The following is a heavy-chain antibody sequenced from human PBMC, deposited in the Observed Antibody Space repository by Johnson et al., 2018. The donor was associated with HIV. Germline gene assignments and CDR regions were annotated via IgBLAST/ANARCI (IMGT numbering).Heavy chain of an antibody. Sequence: VQLVESGGGLIQPGGSLRLSCAASGFTVSSNYMSWVRQAPGKGLEWVSVIYSGGNTYYADSVKGRFTISRDNSKNSLYLQMNSLRAEDTAVFYCARTSEWATYQDAFDIWGQGTMVSVSS. J-gene: IGHJ3*02. CDR3: ARTSEWATYQDAFDI. CDR2: IYSGGNT. CDR1: GFTVSSNY. D-gene: IGHD1-26*01. V-gene: IGHV3-53*01.